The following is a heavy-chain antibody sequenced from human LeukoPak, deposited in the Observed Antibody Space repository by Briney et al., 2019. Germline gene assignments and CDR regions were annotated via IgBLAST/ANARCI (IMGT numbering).Heavy chain of an antibody. CDR3: AKDGGSGLDY. V-gene: IGHV3-9*03. D-gene: IGHD6-19*01. CDR1: GFTFDDYA. CDR2: ISWNSGSI. Sequence: GGSLRLSCAASGFTFDDYAMHWVRQAPGKGLEWVSGISWNSGSIGYADSVKGRFTISRDNAKNSLYLQMNRLRAEDMALYYCAKDGGSGLDYWGQGTLVTVSS. J-gene: IGHJ4*02.